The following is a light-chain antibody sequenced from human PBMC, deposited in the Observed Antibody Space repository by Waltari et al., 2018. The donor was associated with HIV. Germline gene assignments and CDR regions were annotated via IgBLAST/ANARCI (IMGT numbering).Light chain of an antibody. CDR2: NAC. Sequence: DIQMTHSPSTLSASVGDRVTISCQASQSVRKWVGWYRQKPGKAPNLLISNACSVETGVPATFSGSGSETEFTLTIRSLQPDDSEIYDCQQYHSYWYTFGQGTKLEIK. CDR1: QSVRKW. CDR3: QQYHSYWYT. V-gene: IGKV1-5*03. J-gene: IGKJ2*01.